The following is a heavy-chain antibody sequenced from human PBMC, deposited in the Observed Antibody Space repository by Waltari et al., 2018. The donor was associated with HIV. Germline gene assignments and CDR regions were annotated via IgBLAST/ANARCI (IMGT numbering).Heavy chain of an antibody. CDR1: GGSFVGHY. D-gene: IGHD4-17*01. CDR3: ARGPRPSTVTAPGWYFDL. V-gene: IGHV4-34*02. CDR2: MNDGGKA. Sequence: QVDLRQWGTGLLKPSETLSRTCAVYGGSFVGHYWSWVRETPGKGLEWLGEMNDGGKANYNPALKSRVSMSIDPSKKQFTLKLRSVTAADTAVYYCARGPRPSTVTAPGWYFDLWGRGTLVTVSS. J-gene: IGHJ2*01.